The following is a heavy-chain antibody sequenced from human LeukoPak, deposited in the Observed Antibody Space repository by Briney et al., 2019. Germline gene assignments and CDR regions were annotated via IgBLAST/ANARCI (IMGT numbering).Heavy chain of an antibody. D-gene: IGHD6-19*01. CDR1: GFTFSSYG. CDR3: ATLMAGTRVDY. Sequence: GRSLRLSCAASGFTFSSYGMHWVRQAPAKGLEWVAVIWYDGSNKYYADSVKGRFTISRDNSKNTLYLQMNSLRAEDTAVYYCATLMAGTRVDYWGQGTLVTVSS. CDR2: IWYDGSNK. J-gene: IGHJ4*02. V-gene: IGHV3-33*01.